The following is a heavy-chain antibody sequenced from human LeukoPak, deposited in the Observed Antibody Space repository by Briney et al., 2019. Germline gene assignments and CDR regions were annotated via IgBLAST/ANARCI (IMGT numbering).Heavy chain of an antibody. J-gene: IGHJ6*02. Sequence: PGGSLRLSCAASGFAFSSYAMSWVRQAPGKGLEWVSAISGSGGSTYYADSVKGRFTISRDNSKNTQYLQMNSLRAEDTAVYYCAKDQDDYGENYYYGMDVWGQGTTVAVSS. CDR1: GFAFSSYA. D-gene: IGHD4-17*01. V-gene: IGHV3-23*01. CDR3: AKDQDDYGENYYYGMDV. CDR2: ISGSGGST.